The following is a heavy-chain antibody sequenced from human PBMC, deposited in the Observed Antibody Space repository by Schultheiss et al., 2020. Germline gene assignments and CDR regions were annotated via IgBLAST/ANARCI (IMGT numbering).Heavy chain of an antibody. D-gene: IGHD4-11*01. J-gene: IGHJ4*02. CDR2: MNPNSGNT. Sequence: ASVKVSCKASGYTFTSYDINWVRQATGQGLEWMGRMNPNSGNTGYAQKFQGRVTMTRNTSISTAYMELSSLRSDDTAVYYCARSVPDYRYYFDYWGQGTLVTVSS. CDR1: GYTFTSYD. V-gene: IGHV1-8*01. CDR3: ARSVPDYRYYFDY.